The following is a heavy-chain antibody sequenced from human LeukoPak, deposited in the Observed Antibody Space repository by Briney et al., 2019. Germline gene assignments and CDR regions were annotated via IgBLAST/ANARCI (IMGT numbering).Heavy chain of an antibody. V-gene: IGHV4-59*08. CDR2: INYSGNT. D-gene: IGHD2-8*02. Sequence: SETLSLTCTVSGGSIRTYYWSWIRLPPGKGLEWIGYINYSGNTKYNPSLKSRVSILVDTSKNQFSLKLSSVTAADTAVYYCARLVLGFYAFDIWGQGTMVTVSS. CDR3: ARLVLGFYAFDI. CDR1: GGSIRTYY. J-gene: IGHJ3*02.